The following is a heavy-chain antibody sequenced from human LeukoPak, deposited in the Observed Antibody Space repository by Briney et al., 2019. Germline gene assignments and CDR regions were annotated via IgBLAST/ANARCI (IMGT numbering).Heavy chain of an antibody. CDR1: RGSIRSYY. J-gene: IGHJ6*02. Sequence: SETPSLTCTVSRGSIRSYYWSCIRQPPGPRLVGFGYIYYSGSTNDNPSLKSRVTISVDTSKNQFSLKLSSVTAADTAVYYCARSLAAAPTHYYGMDVWGQGTTVTVSS. CDR2: IYYSGST. V-gene: IGHV4-59*01. CDR3: ARSLAAAPTHYYGMDV. D-gene: IGHD6-13*01.